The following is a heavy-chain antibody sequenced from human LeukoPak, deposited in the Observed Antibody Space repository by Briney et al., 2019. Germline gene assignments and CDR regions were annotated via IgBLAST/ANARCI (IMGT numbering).Heavy chain of an antibody. CDR3: ARVDTAMVSTFYYYYYMDV. Sequence: GGSLRLSCAASVFTVSSNYMSWVRQAPGKGLEWVSVIYSGGSTYYADSVKGRFTISRDNSKNTLYLQMNSLRAEDTAVYYCARVDTAMVSTFYYYYYMDVWGKGTTVTICS. V-gene: IGHV3-53*01. CDR2: IYSGGST. D-gene: IGHD5-18*01. CDR1: VFTVSSNY. J-gene: IGHJ6*03.